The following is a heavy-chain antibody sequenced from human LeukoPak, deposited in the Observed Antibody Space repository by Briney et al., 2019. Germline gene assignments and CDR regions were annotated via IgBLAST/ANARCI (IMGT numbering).Heavy chain of an antibody. V-gene: IGHV3-23*01. CDR3: ARAFAYDSSGYYGY. CDR2: ISGSGGST. D-gene: IGHD3-22*01. Sequence: GGSLRLSCAASGFTFSSYAMSWVRQAPGKGLEWVSAISGSGGSTYYADSVKGRFTISRDNSKNTLYLQMNSLRAEDTAVYYCARAFAYDSSGYYGYWGQGTLVTVSS. J-gene: IGHJ4*02. CDR1: GFTFSSYA.